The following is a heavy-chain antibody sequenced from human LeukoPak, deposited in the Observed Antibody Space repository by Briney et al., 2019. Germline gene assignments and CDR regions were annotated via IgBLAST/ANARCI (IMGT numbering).Heavy chain of an antibody. CDR1: GFTFKNYA. CDR3: AKSYRDYYGSGSYYSVGYFDY. Sequence: GSLSLSCAASGFTFKNYAMSWVRQAPGKGLEWVSAISGSGDNTYYAESVKGRFTSSRDNTKNTLYLQMNSLSAEDTAVYYYAKSYRDYYGSGSYYSVGYFDYWGQGTLVSVSS. J-gene: IGHJ4*02. D-gene: IGHD3-10*01. V-gene: IGHV3-23*01. CDR2: ISGSGDNT.